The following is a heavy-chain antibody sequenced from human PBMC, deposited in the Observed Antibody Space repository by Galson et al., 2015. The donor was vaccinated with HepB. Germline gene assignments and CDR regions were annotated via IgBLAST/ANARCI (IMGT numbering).Heavy chain of an antibody. V-gene: IGHV3-15*01. J-gene: IGHJ6*04. CDR1: GFTFSNAW. CDR2: IKSKTDGGTT. Sequence: SLRLSCAASGFTFSNAWMSWVRQAPGKGLEWVGRIKSKTDGGTTDYAAPVKGRFTISRDDSKNTLYLQMNSLKTADTAVYYCARDFPTVTTPGYVWGKGTTVTVSS. CDR3: ARDFPTVTTPGYV. D-gene: IGHD4-11*01.